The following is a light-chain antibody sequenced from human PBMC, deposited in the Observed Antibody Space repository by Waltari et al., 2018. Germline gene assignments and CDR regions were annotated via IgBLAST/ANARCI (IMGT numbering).Light chain of an antibody. CDR2: EDS. Sequence: QSALTQPASVSGSPGQSITISCTGTSRDVGSYNLVSWYQQHPGKAPKLMIYEDSKRPSGVSNRFSGSKSGNTASLTISGLQAEDEADYYCCSYTAGSTWVFGGGTKLTVL. V-gene: IGLV2-23*01. CDR3: CSYTAGSTWV. J-gene: IGLJ3*02. CDR1: SRDVGSYNL.